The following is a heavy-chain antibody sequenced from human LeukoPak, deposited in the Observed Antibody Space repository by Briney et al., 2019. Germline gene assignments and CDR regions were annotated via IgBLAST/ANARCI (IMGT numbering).Heavy chain of an antibody. CDR3: ARHANYYGSGSYLNWFDP. CDR1: GGSISTYY. V-gene: IGHV4-59*08. Sequence: PSETLSLTCTVSGGSISTYYWSWIRQPPGKGLEWIGYMHYSGTTNHNTSLKSRVTISVDTSKNHFSLKLTSVTAADTAVYYCARHANYYGSGSYLNWFDPWGQGTLVTVSS. J-gene: IGHJ5*02. D-gene: IGHD3-10*01. CDR2: MHYSGTT.